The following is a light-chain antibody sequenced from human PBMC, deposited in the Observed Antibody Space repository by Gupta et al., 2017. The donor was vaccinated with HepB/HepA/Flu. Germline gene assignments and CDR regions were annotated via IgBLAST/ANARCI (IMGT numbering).Light chain of an antibody. V-gene: IGLV2-14*01. CDR1: SNDIGRHSY. CDR3: SAHATVDF. CDR2: EVT. J-gene: IGLJ1*01. Sequence: HSALTQPASVSVSPGQSITISCTGSSNDIGRHSYVSWYQQYPGGAPKRILSEVTNRPSGVSERFSGSKSGKTASLTIAALEAEDEADYYCSAHATVDFFGTGTKVTVL.